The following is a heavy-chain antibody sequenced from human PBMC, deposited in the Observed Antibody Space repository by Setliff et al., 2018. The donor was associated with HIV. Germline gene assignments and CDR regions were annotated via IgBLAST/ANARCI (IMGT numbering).Heavy chain of an antibody. V-gene: IGHV3-7*01. Sequence: GGSLRLSCAASGFTFTSYWMIWVRQAPGKGLEWVANINQDGSEKNYVDSVKGRFTISRDNAKNSLYLQMDSLRVEDTTVYYCTRKLTPGHGMDVWGQGTTVTVSS. CDR2: INQDGSEK. CDR3: TRKLTPGHGMDV. J-gene: IGHJ6*02. CDR1: GFTFTSYW. D-gene: IGHD7-27*01.